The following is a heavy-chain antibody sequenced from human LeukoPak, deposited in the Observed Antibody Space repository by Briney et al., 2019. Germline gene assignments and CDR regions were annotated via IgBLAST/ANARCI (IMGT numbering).Heavy chain of an antibody. Sequence: GGSLRLSCAASGFTFSNYAMSWLRQAPGKGLEWLSTISGSGGSTYYADAAKGRFTISRDNSQNTLNLQMLSLRAEDTAVYHCAKDLFWSGSPNWFDPWGQGTLVTVSS. V-gene: IGHV3-23*01. CDR3: AKDLFWSGSPNWFDP. CDR1: GFTFSNYA. CDR2: ISGSGGST. J-gene: IGHJ5*02. D-gene: IGHD3-3*01.